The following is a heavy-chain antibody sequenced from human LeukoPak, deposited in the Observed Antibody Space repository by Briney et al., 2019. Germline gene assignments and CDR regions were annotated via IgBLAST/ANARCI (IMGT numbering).Heavy chain of an antibody. Sequence: SETLSLTCTVSGASISNNHWSWIRQSPGKGLEWIGYIYYSGSTNYNPSLKSRVTISVDTSKNQFSLKLSSVTAADTAVYYCARVGRVQLFEVDWFDPWGQGTLVTVSS. J-gene: IGHJ5*02. D-gene: IGHD5-18*01. CDR2: IYYSGST. V-gene: IGHV4-59*01. CDR3: ARVGRVQLFEVDWFDP. CDR1: GASISNNH.